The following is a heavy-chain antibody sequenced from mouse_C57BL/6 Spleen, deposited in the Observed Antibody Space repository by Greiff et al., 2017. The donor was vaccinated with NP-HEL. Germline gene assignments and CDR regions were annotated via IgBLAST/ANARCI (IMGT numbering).Heavy chain of an antibody. D-gene: IGHD2-1*01. J-gene: IGHJ2*01. V-gene: IGHV1-54*01. Sequence: VKLMESGAELVRPGTSVKVSCKASGYAFTNYLIEWVKQRPGQGLEWIGVINPGSGGTNYNEKFKGKATLTADKSSSTAYMQLSSLTSEDSAVYFCARSRNYVDYFDYWGQGTTLTVSS. CDR2: INPGSGGT. CDR3: ARSRNYVDYFDY. CDR1: GYAFTNYL.